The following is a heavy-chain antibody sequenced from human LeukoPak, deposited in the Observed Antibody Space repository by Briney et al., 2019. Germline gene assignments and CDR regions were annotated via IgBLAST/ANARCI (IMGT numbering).Heavy chain of an antibody. CDR1: GYSFTSYW. Sequence: GESLKISCKGSGYSFTSYWIGGVRQMPGKGLEWMGIIYPGNSDTRYSASFQGQVTISADKSISTASLQWSTLKASDTAMYYCARTLVGSYGSGTLLGVAFVYWGQGPLVTVSS. CDR3: ARTLVGSYGSGTLLGVAFVY. V-gene: IGHV5-51*01. J-gene: IGHJ4*02. D-gene: IGHD3-10*01. CDR2: IYPGNSDT.